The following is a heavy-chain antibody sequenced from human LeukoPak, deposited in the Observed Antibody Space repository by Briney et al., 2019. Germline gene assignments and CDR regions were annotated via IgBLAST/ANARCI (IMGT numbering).Heavy chain of an antibody. CDR3: AKGTFIAVAGSLDY. V-gene: IGHV3-33*03. CDR2: IWYDGSNK. Sequence: GSSVSLSCAACGLTFSSYGMHWARQDPGKGLEWVAVIWYDGSNKYYADSVKGRFTISRDNSKNTLYLQMNTLTAGHTAVYYYAKGTFIAVAGSLDYWGQGTLVTVSS. D-gene: IGHD6-19*01. J-gene: IGHJ4*02. CDR1: GLTFSSYG.